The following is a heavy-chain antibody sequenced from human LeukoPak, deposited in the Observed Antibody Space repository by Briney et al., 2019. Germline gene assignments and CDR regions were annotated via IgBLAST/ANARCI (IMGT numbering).Heavy chain of an antibody. CDR2: IYYSGSA. CDR3: ARTRGSHIDY. J-gene: IGHJ4*02. D-gene: IGHD3-16*01. V-gene: IGHV4-39*01. CDR1: GGPISSNFYY. Sequence: SETLSLTCTVSGGPISSNFYYWGWIRQPPGKGQEWIGSIYYSGSAFYNPSLQSRVTVSVDTSKNQFSLKLSSVTAADTAVYYCARTRGSHIDYWGQGTLVTVSS.